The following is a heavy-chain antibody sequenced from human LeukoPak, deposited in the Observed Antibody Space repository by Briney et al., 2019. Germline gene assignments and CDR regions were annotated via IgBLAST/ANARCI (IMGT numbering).Heavy chain of an antibody. Sequence: SETLSLTCAGYGESFSGYYWSWIRQPPGKGLEWIGEINHSGSTNYNPSLKSRVTISVDTSKNQFSLKLSSVTAADTAVYYCAREGVDTAMVDAFDIWGQGTMVTVSS. D-gene: IGHD5-18*01. CDR2: INHSGST. V-gene: IGHV4-34*01. J-gene: IGHJ3*02. CDR1: GESFSGYY. CDR3: AREGVDTAMVDAFDI.